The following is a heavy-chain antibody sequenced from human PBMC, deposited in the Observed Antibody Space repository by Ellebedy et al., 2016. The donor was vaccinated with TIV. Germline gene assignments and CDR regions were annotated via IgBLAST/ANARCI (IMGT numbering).Heavy chain of an antibody. D-gene: IGHD2-2*01. Sequence: GESLKISCVDSGLTFSRYWMSWVRQTPGRGLEWVANIKQDGSDKNYVDSGKGLFTISRDNAKNSLYLQMNSLSADDTAVYYCARGSGYCSSTSCSGETDWGQGTPVTVSS. CDR2: IKQDGSDK. V-gene: IGHV3-7*03. CDR3: ARGSGYCSSTSCSGETD. J-gene: IGHJ4*02. CDR1: GLTFSRYW.